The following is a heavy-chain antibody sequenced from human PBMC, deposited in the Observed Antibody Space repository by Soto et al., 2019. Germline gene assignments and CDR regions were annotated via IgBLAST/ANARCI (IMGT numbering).Heavy chain of an antibody. D-gene: IGHD3-3*01. J-gene: IGHJ4*02. CDR1: GGSISRRGYF. V-gene: IGHV4-39*01. CDR2: VYYNGST. Sequence: SETLSLTCAVSGGSISRRGYFLGWIRQPPGKGLEWIGSVYYNGSTYYNPSLKSRVTISVDTSKNQFSLKLSSVTAADTTVYYCAPYDFWSGYYYNWGQGTLVTVSS. CDR3: APYDFWSGYYYN.